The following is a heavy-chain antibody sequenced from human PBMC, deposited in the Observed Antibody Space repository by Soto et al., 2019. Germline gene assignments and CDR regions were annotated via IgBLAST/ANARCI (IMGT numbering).Heavy chain of an antibody. CDR3: VKPNTPDTTRGCFGT. Sequence: SETLSLTCSVSVDSTSSYCWSWVRQTAGKGLEWIGRMYTTGTTNYNPSLKSRVTMSIDTSKRQFSLKLSSVTAADTAVYYCVKPNTPDTTRGCFGTWGQGTLVTVSS. D-gene: IGHD1-1*01. CDR2: MYTTGTT. V-gene: IGHV4-4*07. J-gene: IGHJ5*02. CDR1: VDSTSSYC.